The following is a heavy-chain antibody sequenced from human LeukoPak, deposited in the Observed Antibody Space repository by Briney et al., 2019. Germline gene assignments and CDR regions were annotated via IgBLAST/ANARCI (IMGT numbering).Heavy chain of an antibody. CDR2: ISSDGTST. CDR1: GFTFSSYW. J-gene: IGHJ4*02. Sequence: GGSLRLSCAPSGFTFSSYWMHWVRQAPGKGLVWVSRISSDGTSTSYADSVKGRFTISRDNAKNTLYLQMNSLRAEDTAVYYCANSYCSSTSCYLYYFDYWGQGTLVTVSS. D-gene: IGHD2-2*01. CDR3: ANSYCSSTSCYLYYFDY. V-gene: IGHV3-74*01.